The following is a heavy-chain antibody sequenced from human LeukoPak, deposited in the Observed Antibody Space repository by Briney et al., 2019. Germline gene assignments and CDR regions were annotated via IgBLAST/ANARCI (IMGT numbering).Heavy chain of an antibody. CDR3: ARGGIADRLGN. CDR2: IYYSGST. V-gene: IGHV4-59*12. CDR1: GGSISSYY. D-gene: IGHD6-6*01. Sequence: SETLSLTCTVSGGSISSYYWSWIRQPPGKGLEWIGYIYYSGSTNYNPSLKSRVTISVDTSKNQFSLRLSSVTAADTAVYYCARGGIADRLGNWGQGTLVTVSS. J-gene: IGHJ4*02.